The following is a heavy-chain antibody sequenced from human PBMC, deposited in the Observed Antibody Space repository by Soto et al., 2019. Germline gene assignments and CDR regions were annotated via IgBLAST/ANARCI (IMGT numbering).Heavy chain of an antibody. CDR2: IYYSGST. CDR3: ARRIAARGTDWFDP. Sequence: SETLSLTCTVSGGSISSYYWSWIRQPPGKGLEWIGYIYYSGSTNYNPSLKSRVTISVDTSKNQFSLKLSSETAADTAVYYCARRIAARGTDWFDPWGQGTLVTVSS. J-gene: IGHJ5*02. D-gene: IGHD6-6*01. V-gene: IGHV4-59*08. CDR1: GGSISSYY.